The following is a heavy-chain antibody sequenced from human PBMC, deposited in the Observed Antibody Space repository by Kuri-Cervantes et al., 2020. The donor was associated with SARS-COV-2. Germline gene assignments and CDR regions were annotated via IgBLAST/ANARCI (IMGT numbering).Heavy chain of an antibody. CDR2: IWYDGSNK. J-gene: IGHJ4*02. CDR1: GFTFSSYG. D-gene: IGHD4-17*01. V-gene: IGHV3-33*01. CDR3: ARSRDGDYDPFDY. Sequence: GGSLRLSCAASGFTFSSYGMHWVRQAPGKGLEWVAVIWYDGSNKYYADSVKGRFTISRDNSKNTLYLQMNSLRAEDTAVYYCARSRDGDYDPFDYWGQGTLVTVSS.